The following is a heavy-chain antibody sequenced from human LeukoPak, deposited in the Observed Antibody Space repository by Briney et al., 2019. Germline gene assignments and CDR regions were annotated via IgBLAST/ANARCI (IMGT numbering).Heavy chain of an antibody. CDR3: ARLPIVVVPADYYFDY. Sequence: SETLSLTCTVSGGSISSSSYYWGWIRQPPGKGLEWIGSIYYSGSTYYNPSLKSRVTISVDTSKNQFSLKLSSVTAADTAVYYCARLPIVVVPADYYFDYWGQGILVTVSS. CDR1: GGSISSSSYY. CDR2: IYYSGST. D-gene: IGHD2-2*01. V-gene: IGHV4-39*01. J-gene: IGHJ4*02.